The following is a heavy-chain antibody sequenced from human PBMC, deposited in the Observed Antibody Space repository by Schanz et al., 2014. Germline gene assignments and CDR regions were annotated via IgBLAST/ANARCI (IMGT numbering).Heavy chain of an antibody. V-gene: IGHV1-69*04. CDR1: GGTFSSFG. D-gene: IGHD2-21*01. CDR3: ARDRLECGAECYSVEVFEI. J-gene: IGHJ4*02. Sequence: VQLEQSGAEVKKPGSSVKVSCKASGGTFSSFGINWVRQAPGQGHEWVGRIIPSLGLAKYEQKFQDKVTITADTSTTTAYMELSGLRSEDTAVYYCARDRLECGAECYSVEVFEIWGQGTLVIVSS. CDR2: IIPSLGLA.